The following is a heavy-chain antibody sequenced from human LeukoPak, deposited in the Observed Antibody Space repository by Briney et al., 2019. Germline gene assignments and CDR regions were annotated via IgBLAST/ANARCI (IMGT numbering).Heavy chain of an antibody. CDR2: ISSGGNHI. CDR1: GFTFSSYS. Sequence: PGGSLRLSCAASGFTFSSYSMNWVRQAPGRGLEWVSSISSGGNHIYYADSLKGRFTISRDNAKNSLYLQMNSLRPEDTALYYCAKDSYSRLPGNSFDIWGQGTMVTVSS. D-gene: IGHD5-12*01. V-gene: IGHV3-21*04. J-gene: IGHJ3*02. CDR3: AKDSYSRLPGNSFDI.